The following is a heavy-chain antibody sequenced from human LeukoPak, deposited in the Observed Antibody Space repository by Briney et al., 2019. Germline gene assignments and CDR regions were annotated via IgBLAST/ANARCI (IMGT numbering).Heavy chain of an antibody. Sequence: GGSLRLSCAPSGFTLSTYWIHWVRQAPRKGLVWVSHIKFVRHRITYTHSEKGRFTISRDNAKNKLYLQMNSLRAEDTAVYYCARGAEVHNYGEFDRWGQGTLVTVSS. J-gene: IGHJ5*02. CDR1: GFTLSTYW. CDR2: IKFVRHRI. V-gene: IGHV3-74*01. D-gene: IGHD5-18*01. CDR3: ARGAEVHNYGEFDR.